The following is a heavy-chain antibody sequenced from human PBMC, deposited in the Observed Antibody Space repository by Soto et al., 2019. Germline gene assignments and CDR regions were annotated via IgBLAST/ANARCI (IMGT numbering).Heavy chain of an antibody. CDR3: ARSYLRAGYSSSWYDY. V-gene: IGHV3-30-3*01. D-gene: IGHD6-13*01. CDR1: GFTFSSYA. Sequence: GESLKISCAASGFTFSSYAMHWVRQAPGKGLEWVAVISYDGSNKYYADSVKGRFTISRDNSKNTLYLQMNSLRAEDTAVYYCARSYLRAGYSSSWYDYWGQGTLVTVSS. J-gene: IGHJ4*02. CDR2: ISYDGSNK.